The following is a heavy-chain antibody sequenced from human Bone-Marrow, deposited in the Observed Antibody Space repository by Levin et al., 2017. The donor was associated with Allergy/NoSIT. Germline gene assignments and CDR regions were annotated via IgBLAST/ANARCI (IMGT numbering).Heavy chain of an antibody. CDR1: GGSVSSGSYY. J-gene: IGHJ4*02. V-gene: IGHV4-61*01. Sequence: NPSETLSLTCTVSGGSVSSGSYYWSWIRQPPGKGLEWIGYIYYSGSTNYNPSLKSRVTISVDTSKNQFSLKLSSVTAADTAVYYCARDLKDCSSTSCYRTLDYWGQGTLVTVSS. CDR3: ARDLKDCSSTSCYRTLDY. D-gene: IGHD2-2*01. CDR2: IYYSGST.